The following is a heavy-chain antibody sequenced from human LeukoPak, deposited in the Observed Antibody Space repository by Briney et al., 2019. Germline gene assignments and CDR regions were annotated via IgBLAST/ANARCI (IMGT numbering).Heavy chain of an antibody. CDR2: ISSSGSAI. CDR3: ARGGSLGY. V-gene: IGHV3-48*03. CDR1: GFAFSSYE. J-gene: IGHJ4*02. D-gene: IGHD6-19*01. Sequence: GWSLRLSCAGSGFAFSSYEMNWVRQAPGKGLEWVSKISSSGSAIYYADSVKGRFTISRDNAKSTLYVQMNSLRAEDTAVYYCARGGSLGYWGQGTLVTVST.